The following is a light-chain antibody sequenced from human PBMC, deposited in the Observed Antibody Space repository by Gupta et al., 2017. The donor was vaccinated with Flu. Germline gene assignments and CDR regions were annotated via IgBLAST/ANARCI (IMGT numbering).Light chain of an antibody. Sequence: TNTCSGSSSNVGSNYVYWYHHHTGAAPRLLMYRYSKRSSVAPARFSGSNYATSASVAISRVRAEDEADYYCAAWDASRSGVVFGGGTKLTVL. CDR2: RYS. V-gene: IGLV1-47*01. J-gene: IGLJ2*01. CDR3: AAWDASRSGVV. CDR1: SSNVGSNY.